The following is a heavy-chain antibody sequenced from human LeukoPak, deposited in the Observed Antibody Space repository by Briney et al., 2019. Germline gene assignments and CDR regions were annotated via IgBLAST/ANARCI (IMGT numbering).Heavy chain of an antibody. D-gene: IGHD3-3*01. J-gene: IGHJ4*02. CDR1: GFTFQNYG. Sequence: PGRSLRLSCAASGFTFQNYGMHWVRQVPGKGLEWVAVIWNDGRNEHYADSVKGRFTISRDNSKNTLYLQMNSLRAEDTAVYYCARASLDYDFWSGHLSDFDYWGQGTLVTVSS. CDR3: ARASLDYDFWSGHLSDFDY. V-gene: IGHV3-33*01. CDR2: IWNDGRNE.